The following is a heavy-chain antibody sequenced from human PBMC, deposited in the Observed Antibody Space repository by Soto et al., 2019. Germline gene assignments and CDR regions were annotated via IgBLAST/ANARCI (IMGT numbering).Heavy chain of an antibody. CDR2: IGGGGGST. Sequence: PGGSLRLSCAASGFTFSSYAMTWVRQAPGKGLEWVSAIGGGGGSTDYADSVKGRFTISRDNSKNTVYLQMNSLRAEDTAVYYCARSFGVVISSYMDVWGKGTTVTVSS. V-gene: IGHV3-23*01. CDR3: ARSFGVVISSYMDV. CDR1: GFTFSSYA. D-gene: IGHD3-3*01. J-gene: IGHJ6*03.